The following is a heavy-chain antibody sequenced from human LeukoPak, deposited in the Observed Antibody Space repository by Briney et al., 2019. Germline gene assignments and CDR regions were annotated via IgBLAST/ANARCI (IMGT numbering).Heavy chain of an antibody. CDR1: GGSISSSSYY. V-gene: IGHV4-39*01. CDR3: ARQTPSGVVVPAAMRDY. D-gene: IGHD2-2*01. J-gene: IGHJ4*02. CDR2: IYYSGST. Sequence: SETLSLTCTVSGGSISSSSYYWGWIRQPPGKGLEWIGSIYYSGSTYYNPSLKSRVTISVDTSKSQFSLKLSSVTAADTAVYYCARQTPSGVVVPAAMRDYWGQGTLVTVSS.